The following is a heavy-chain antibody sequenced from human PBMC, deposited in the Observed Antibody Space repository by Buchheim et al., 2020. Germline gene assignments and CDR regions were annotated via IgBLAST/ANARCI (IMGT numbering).Heavy chain of an antibody. D-gene: IGHD3-22*01. Sequence: EVQLLESGGGLVQPGGSLRLSCAASGFTFSSYAMSWVRQAPGKGLEWVSAISGSGGSTYYADSVTGRFTISRDNSQNPLYLQMNSLRAEYTAVYYCAKVPNYYDSSGYSYYFDYLGQGTL. CDR2: ISGSGGST. CDR1: GFTFSSYA. J-gene: IGHJ4*02. V-gene: IGHV3-23*01. CDR3: AKVPNYYDSSGYSYYFDY.